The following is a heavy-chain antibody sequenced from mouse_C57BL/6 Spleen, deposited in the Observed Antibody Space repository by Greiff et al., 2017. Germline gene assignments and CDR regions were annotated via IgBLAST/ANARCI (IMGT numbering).Heavy chain of an antibody. J-gene: IGHJ3*01. V-gene: IGHV14-4*01. CDR3: TGVYDGYQAWFAY. CDR2: IDPENGDT. Sequence: EVQLQQSGAELVRPGASVKLSCTASGFNIKDDYMHWVKQRPEQGLEWIGWIDPENGDTEYASKFQGKATITADTSSNTAYLQLSSLTSEDTAVYYCTGVYDGYQAWFAYWGQGTLVTVSA. CDR1: GFNIKDDY. D-gene: IGHD2-3*01.